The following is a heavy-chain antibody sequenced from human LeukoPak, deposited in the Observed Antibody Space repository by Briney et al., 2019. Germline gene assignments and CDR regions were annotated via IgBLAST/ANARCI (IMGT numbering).Heavy chain of an antibody. CDR3: ARTNYGDPGYFDY. CDR2: IYTSGST. Sequence: SQTLSLTCTVSGGSISSGSYYWSWIRQPAGKGLEWIGRIYTSGSTNYNPSLKSRVTISVDTSKNQFSLKLSSVTAADTAVYYCARTNYGDPGYFDYWGQGTLATVSS. CDR1: GGSISSGSYY. D-gene: IGHD4-17*01. V-gene: IGHV4-61*02. J-gene: IGHJ4*02.